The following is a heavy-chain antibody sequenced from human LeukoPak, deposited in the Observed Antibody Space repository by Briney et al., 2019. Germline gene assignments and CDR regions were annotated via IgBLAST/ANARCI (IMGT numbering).Heavy chain of an antibody. J-gene: IGHJ5*02. D-gene: IGHD3-22*01. CDR3: ARTTDYYDSSGFYLQWFDP. Sequence: PSETLSLTCTVSGGSITSGGSYWSWIRQHPGKGLEWIGYLYYSGSPYYNPSLKSRVTISIDRSKNQFSLNLNSVTAADTAVYYCARTTDYYDSSGFYLQWFDPWGQGTLVTVSS. CDR2: LYYSGSP. V-gene: IGHV4-31*03. CDR1: GGSITSGGSY.